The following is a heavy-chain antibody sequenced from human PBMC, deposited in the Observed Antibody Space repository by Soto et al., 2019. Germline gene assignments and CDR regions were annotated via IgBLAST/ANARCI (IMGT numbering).Heavy chain of an antibody. CDR2: INHSGST. V-gene: IGHV4-34*01. Sequence: QVQLQQWGAGLLKPSETLSLTCAVYGGSFSGYYWSWIRQPPGKGLEWIGEINHSGSTNYNTSLKSRVTISVDTSKNQFSLKLSSVTAADTAVSYFARGLVVVAAPSADWFDPWGQGTLVTVSS. D-gene: IGHD2-15*01. CDR1: GGSFSGYY. CDR3: ARGLVVVAAPSADWFDP. J-gene: IGHJ5*02.